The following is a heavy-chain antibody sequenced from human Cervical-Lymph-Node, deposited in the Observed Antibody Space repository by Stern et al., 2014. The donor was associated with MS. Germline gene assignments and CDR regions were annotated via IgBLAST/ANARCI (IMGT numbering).Heavy chain of an antibody. CDR3: ASEDYDYNMDV. Sequence: VQLVESGGGLVQPGGSMRVSCVGSGFIFGSYAMSLVRQAPGQGLEWVVTISKDGRGTHYAVSVKGRFTISRDKAKNTLFLQMNSLRGEDAAIYYAASEDYDYNMDVWGQGTTVTVSS. J-gene: IGHJ6*02. CDR2: ISKDGRGT. CDR1: GFIFGSYA. V-gene: IGHV3-23*04.